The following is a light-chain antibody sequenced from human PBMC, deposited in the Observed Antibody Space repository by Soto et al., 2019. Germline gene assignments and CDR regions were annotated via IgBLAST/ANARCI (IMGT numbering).Light chain of an antibody. Sequence: DIVMTQSPASLAVSLGERATIRCESSQSILSTFNNKNQIAWYQQKPGQPPKLLIYWASTREFGVPDRFSGSGSGTDFTLTVSSVQAEDVATYFCQHYYTSPVTFGQGTRLEIK. J-gene: IGKJ5*01. CDR2: WAS. V-gene: IGKV4-1*01. CDR3: QHYYTSPVT. CDR1: QSILSTFNNKNQ.